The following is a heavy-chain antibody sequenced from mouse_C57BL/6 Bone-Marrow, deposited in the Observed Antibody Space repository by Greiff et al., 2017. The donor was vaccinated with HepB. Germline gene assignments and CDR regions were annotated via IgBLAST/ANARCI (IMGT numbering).Heavy chain of an antibody. CDR3: ARLGSSGRSWFAY. D-gene: IGHD3-2*02. J-gene: IGHJ3*01. CDR2: IYPRDGST. CDR1: GYTFTSYD. V-gene: IGHV1-85*01. Sequence: QVQLKESGPELVKPGASVKLSCKASGYTFTSYDINWVKQRPGQGLEWIGWIYPRDGSTKYNEKFKGKATLTVDTSSSTAYMELHSLTSEDSAVYFCARLGSSGRSWFAYWGQGTLVTVSA.